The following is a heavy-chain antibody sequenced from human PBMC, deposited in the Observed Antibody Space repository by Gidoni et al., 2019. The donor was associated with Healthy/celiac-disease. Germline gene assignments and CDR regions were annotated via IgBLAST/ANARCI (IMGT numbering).Heavy chain of an antibody. J-gene: IGHJ5*02. D-gene: IGHD3-3*01. V-gene: IGHV2-5*02. CDR2: IYWDDDK. CDR3: AHSQTISYDVWSGQNNWFDP. Sequence: QITLKASGPTLVKPTQPLTLTCTFSGFSLSTSGVGVGWIRQPPGKALEWLALIYWDDDKRYSPSLKSRLTITKDTCKNQVVLTMTNMDPVDTATYDCAHSQTISYDVWSGQNNWFDPWGQGTLVTVSS. CDR1: GFSLSTSGVG.